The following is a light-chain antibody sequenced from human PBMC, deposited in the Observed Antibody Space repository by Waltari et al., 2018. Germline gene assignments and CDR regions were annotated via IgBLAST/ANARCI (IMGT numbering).Light chain of an antibody. V-gene: IGLV2-14*03. J-gene: IGLJ2*01. CDR1: GRDIGAYDS. Sequence: QSALTQPASVSGSPGQSITISCTGTGRDIGAYDSVSWYQQHPDKVPKVIIYDVSLRTSGISDRFSGSKSGNTASLTISGLQAEDEGDYYCSSFTTSDTLVIFGGGTKVTVL. CDR3: SSFTTSDTLVI. CDR2: DVS.